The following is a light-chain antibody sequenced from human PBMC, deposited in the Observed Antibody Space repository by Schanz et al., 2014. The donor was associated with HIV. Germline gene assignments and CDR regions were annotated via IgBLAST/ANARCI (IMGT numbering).Light chain of an antibody. CDR3: QQYSSSPLT. Sequence: EIVLTQSPATLSLSPGEGATLACRASHSMSVHLAWYQQKPAQAPRLLIYDASNRATGIPDRFSGRGSGTDFTLTISRLEPEDFAVYYCQQYSSSPLTFGGGTKVEIK. CDR2: DAS. J-gene: IGKJ4*01. V-gene: IGKV3-20*01. CDR1: HSMSVH.